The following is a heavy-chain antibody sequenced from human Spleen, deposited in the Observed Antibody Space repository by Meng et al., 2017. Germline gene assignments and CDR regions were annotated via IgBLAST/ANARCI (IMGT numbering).Heavy chain of an antibody. CDR3: AGGSLTVTTENINY. CDR2: IYSSGST. CDR1: GASCRHTSW. J-gene: IGHJ4*02. Sequence: LGRPTWQLCLLGAVCGASCRHTSWCAGARRLPGKGLGWIGGIYSSGSTDFNPSLKSRVPISVDRANNQFSLKLSSVTAADTAVYYCAGGSLTVTTENINYWGQGTLVTVSS. D-gene: IGHD4-17*01. V-gene: IGHV4-4*02.